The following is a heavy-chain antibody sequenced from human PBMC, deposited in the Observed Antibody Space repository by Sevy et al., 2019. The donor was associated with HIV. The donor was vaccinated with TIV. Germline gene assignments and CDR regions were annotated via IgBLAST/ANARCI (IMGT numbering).Heavy chain of an antibody. D-gene: IGHD6-13*01. CDR2: IKQDGSVK. Sequence: GGSLRLSCAASGFSLNIYWMSWVRHAPGKGLEWVANIKQDGSVKYYVDSVKGRFTISRDNARNLLYLQMNSLRAEDTALYYCVRAIAADGSFWGQGTLVTVSS. CDR3: VRAIAADGSF. V-gene: IGHV3-7*01. CDR1: GFSLNIYW. J-gene: IGHJ4*02.